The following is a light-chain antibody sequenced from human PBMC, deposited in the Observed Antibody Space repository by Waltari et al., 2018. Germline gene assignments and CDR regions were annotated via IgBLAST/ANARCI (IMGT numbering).Light chain of an antibody. V-gene: IGLV2-11*01. CDR2: DVS. CDR1: SSTVGGSND. CDR3: CSYAGSYTV. J-gene: IGLJ2*01. Sequence: QSALTQLRPVSGSPGQSVPIACTGTSSTVGGSNDVSWYQQHPGKAPKLMIYDVSKRPSGVPGCFSGSKSGNTASLTISGLQAEDEADYYCCSYAGSYTVFGGGTKLTVL.